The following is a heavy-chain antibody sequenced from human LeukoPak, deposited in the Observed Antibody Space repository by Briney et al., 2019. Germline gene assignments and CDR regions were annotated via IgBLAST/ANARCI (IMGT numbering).Heavy chain of an antibody. J-gene: IGHJ5*02. Sequence: ASVKVSCKASGYTFTSYGISWVRQAPGQGLEWMGWISAYNGNTNYAQKLQGRVTMTTDTSTGTAYMELRSLRSDDTAVYYCARDQYYYDSSGYYYVSWFDPWGQGTLVTVSS. D-gene: IGHD3-22*01. CDR2: ISAYNGNT. V-gene: IGHV1-18*01. CDR1: GYTFTSYG. CDR3: ARDQYYYDSSGYYYVSWFDP.